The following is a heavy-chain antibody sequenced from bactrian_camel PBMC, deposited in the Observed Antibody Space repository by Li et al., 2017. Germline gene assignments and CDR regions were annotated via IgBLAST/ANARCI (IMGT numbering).Heavy chain of an antibody. CDR2: INSGGGST. CDR1: GFTFSNYA. Sequence: VQLVESGGGLVQPGGSLRLSCAASGFTFSNYAMSWVRQAPGKGLEWVSTINSGGGSTYWADSVKGRFTISRDNAKNTLYLQMNSLKPEDTAMYSCNTLGFGSCERSTWGQGTQVTVS. J-gene: IGHJ4*01. CDR3: NTLGFGSCERST. D-gene: IGHD6*01. V-gene: IGHV3S31*01.